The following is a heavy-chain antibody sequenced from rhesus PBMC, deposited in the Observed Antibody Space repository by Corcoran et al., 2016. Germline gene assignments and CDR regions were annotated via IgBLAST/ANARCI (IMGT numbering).Heavy chain of an antibody. D-gene: IGHD2-21*01. CDR3: ARVWYYWYFDL. V-gene: IGHV4-127*01. J-gene: IGHJ2*01. Sequence: QVQLQESGPGVVKPSETLSLTCAVSGDSISSGYGWSWIRQPPWKGLEWSVYIGGSSGSTNYHPSLKSRFTISKDTSKNPFSLKLSSVTAADTAVYYCARVWYYWYFDLWGPGTPITISS. CDR2: IGGSSGST. CDR1: GDSISSGYG.